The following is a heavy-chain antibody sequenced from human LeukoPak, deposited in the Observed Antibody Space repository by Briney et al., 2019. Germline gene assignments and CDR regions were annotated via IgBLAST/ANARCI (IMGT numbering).Heavy chain of an antibody. V-gene: IGHV3-21*01. CDR2: ISSSSSYI. CDR3: ARDLCTSCYGPLGIDAFDI. D-gene: IGHD2-2*01. Sequence: GGSLRLSCAASGFTFSSYSMNWVRQAPGKGLEWVSSISSSSSYIYYADSVKGRFTISRDNAKNSLYLQMNSLRAEDTAVYYCARDLCTSCYGPLGIDAFDIWGQGTMVTVSS. J-gene: IGHJ3*02. CDR1: GFTFSSYS.